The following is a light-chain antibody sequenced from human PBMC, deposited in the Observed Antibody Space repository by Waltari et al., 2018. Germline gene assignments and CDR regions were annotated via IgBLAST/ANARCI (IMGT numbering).Light chain of an antibody. CDR3: QHRISWPYT. CDR2: DAN. CDR1: QSVSGY. V-gene: IGKV3-11*01. Sequence: EIVLTQSPATLSLSPGERATPSCRASQSVSGYLAWYQQRPGQAPRLLIYDANHRATGIPARFSGSGSGTDFTLTISSLEPEDFVVYYCQHRISWPYTFGQGTKLQI. J-gene: IGKJ2*01.